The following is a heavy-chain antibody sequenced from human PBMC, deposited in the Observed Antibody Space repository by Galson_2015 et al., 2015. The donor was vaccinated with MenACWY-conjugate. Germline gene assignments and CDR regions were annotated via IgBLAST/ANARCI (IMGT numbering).Heavy chain of an antibody. CDR1: GFTVRGNY. V-gene: IGHV3-53*01. CDR2: IYSGGT. D-gene: IGHD2-8*02. Sequence: SLRLSCAASGFTVRGNYMAWVRQAPGKGLEWISVIYSGGTSYADSVRGRFAISRDNSNDTLYIQMNSLRAEDSGVYYCVSLSTGGWFGRAFDIWGQGTKVIVSS. J-gene: IGHJ3*02. CDR3: VSLSTGGWFGRAFDI.